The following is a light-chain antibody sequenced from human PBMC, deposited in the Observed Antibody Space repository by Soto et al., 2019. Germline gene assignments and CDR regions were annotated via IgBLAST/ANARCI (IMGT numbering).Light chain of an antibody. CDR1: QSVSSSY. CDR2: GAS. V-gene: IGKV3-20*01. J-gene: IGKJ3*01. Sequence: EIVLTQSPGTLSLSPGERATLPCRASQSVSSSYLAWYQHKPGQAPRLLIYGASSRATGIPDRFSGSGSGTDFTLTISRLEPEDFAVYYCQQYDSSPLFTFGPGTKVDIK. CDR3: QQYDSSPLFT.